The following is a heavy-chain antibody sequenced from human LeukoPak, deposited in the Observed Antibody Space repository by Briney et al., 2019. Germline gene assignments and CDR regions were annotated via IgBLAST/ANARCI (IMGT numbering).Heavy chain of an antibody. Sequence: GGSLRLSCAASGFTFSSYAMHWVRQAPGKGLEWVAVISYDGSNKYYADSVKGRFTISRDNSKETLYLQINSLRAEDPAVFFCASDFIEPPDGWFFDYWGQGTLVTVSS. CDR3: ASDFIEPPDGWFFDY. CDR2: ISYDGSNK. D-gene: IGHD5-24*01. J-gene: IGHJ4*02. CDR1: GFTFSSYA. V-gene: IGHV3-30-3*01.